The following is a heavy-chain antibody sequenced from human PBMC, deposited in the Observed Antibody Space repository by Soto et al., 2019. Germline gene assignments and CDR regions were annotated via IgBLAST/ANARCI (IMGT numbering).Heavy chain of an antibody. CDR2: ISYDGSNK. V-gene: IGHV3-30*18. CDR3: AKFDTGTFDY. CDR1: GFTFSSYV. D-gene: IGHD1-26*01. J-gene: IGHJ4*02. Sequence: GGSLRLSCADSGFTFSSYVMHWVRQAPGKGLEWVAVISYDGSNKYYADSVKGRFTISRDNSKNTLYLQMNSLRAEDTAVYYCAKFDTGTFDYWGQGTLVTVSS.